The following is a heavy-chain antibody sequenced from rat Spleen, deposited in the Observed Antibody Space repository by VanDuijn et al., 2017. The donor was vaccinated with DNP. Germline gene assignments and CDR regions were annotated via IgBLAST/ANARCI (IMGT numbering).Heavy chain of an antibody. CDR1: GFTFSAYY. Sequence: EVQLVESGGGLVQPGRSLKLSCAASGFTFSAYYMAWVRQAPAKGLEWVAYIGSPAYAPYYTDSVKGRFAISRDNAKSTLYLQMSSLRSEDMATYYCARWNSGHFDYWGQGVMVSVSS. J-gene: IGHJ2*01. CDR2: IGSPAYAP. V-gene: IGHV5-22*01. CDR3: ARWNSGHFDY. D-gene: IGHD4-3*01.